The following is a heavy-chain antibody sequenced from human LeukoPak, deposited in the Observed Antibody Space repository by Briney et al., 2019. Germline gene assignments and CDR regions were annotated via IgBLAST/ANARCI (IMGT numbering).Heavy chain of an antibody. Sequence: PGGSLRLSCAASGFAVSSNYMSWVRQAPGKGLEWVSVIYTGGSTYYADSVKGRFTISRDKSKNTVYLKVTNMRAEDTAEYYCARERGTSGYILAFWGQGTLVTVSS. CDR1: GFAVSSNY. D-gene: IGHD3-22*01. CDR2: IYTGGST. CDR3: ARERGTSGYILAF. J-gene: IGHJ4*02. V-gene: IGHV3-53*01.